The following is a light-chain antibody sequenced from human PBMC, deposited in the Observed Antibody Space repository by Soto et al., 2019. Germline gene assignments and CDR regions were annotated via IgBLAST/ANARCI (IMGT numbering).Light chain of an antibody. J-gene: IGKJ2*01. CDR2: GAS. CDR3: QQYDSLPYT. V-gene: IGKV1-33*01. Sequence: EIQMTQSPSSLSASLGDRVTITCQASQDINDYSNWYQQKPGKAPRLLIYGASFLEVGVPSRFSGSGSGTHFTLTISSLQPEDVATYYCQQYDSLPYTFGQETRLEIK. CDR1: QDINDY.